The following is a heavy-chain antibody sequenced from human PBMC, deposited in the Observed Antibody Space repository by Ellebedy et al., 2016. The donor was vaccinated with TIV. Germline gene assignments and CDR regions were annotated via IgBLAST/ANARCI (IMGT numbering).Heavy chain of an antibody. CDR3: TKGAWLDS. V-gene: IGHV3-23*01. CDR2: ILGRDGAT. J-gene: IGHJ4*02. CDR1: GFSFGAYS. Sequence: GESLKISXEASGFSFGAYSMSWVRQAPGKGLEWVSVILGRDGATHTADSVKGRFTIFKDKSKRTLYLQMNSLRVEDTATYHCTKGAWLDSWGQGTLVSVSS.